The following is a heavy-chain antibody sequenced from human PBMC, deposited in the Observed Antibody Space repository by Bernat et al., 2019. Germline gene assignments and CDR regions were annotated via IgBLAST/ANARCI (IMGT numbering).Heavy chain of an antibody. CDR3: SRSLEWFD. D-gene: IGHD3-3*01. J-gene: IGHJ4*02. CDR2: IRSKANNYAT. CDR1: GFTFSASA. V-gene: IGHV3-73*01. Sequence: EVQLVESGGGLVQPGGSLKLSCAASGFTFSASAIHWVRQASGKGLEWVGRIRSKANNYATEYDASVRGRFTIFRDDSKNTAYLQMNSLKTEDTAVYYCSRSLEWFDWGQGTLVTVSS.